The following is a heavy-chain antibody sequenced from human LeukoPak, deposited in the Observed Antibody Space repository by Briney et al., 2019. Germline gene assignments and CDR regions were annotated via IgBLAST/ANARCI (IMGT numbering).Heavy chain of an antibody. CDR3: AREGFLSTRACFEY. CDR2: IKDDGTEK. V-gene: IGHV3-7*01. J-gene: IGHJ4*02. D-gene: IGHD2-2*01. CDR1: GFTFSSYW. Sequence: GGSLRLSCAVSGFTFSSYWMSWVRQAPGTGLEWVANIKDDGTEKYYQDSVKGRFIIFRDNAKNYLYLQMNSLIAEATAAYYCAREGFLSTRACFEYWGQGTLLTVSS.